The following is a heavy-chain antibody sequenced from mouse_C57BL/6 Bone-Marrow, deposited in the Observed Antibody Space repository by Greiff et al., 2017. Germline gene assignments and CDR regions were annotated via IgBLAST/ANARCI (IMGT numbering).Heavy chain of an antibody. D-gene: IGHD1-1*01. J-gene: IGHJ2*01. Sequence: EVMLVESGGDLVKPGGSLKLSCAASGFTFSSYGMSWVRQTPDKRLEWVATISSGGSYTYYPDSVKGRFTISRDNAKNTLYLQMSSLKSEDTAMYYCAISSSYDFDYWGQGTTLTVSS. CDR1: GFTFSSYG. CDR3: AISSSYDFDY. V-gene: IGHV5-6*01. CDR2: ISSGGSYT.